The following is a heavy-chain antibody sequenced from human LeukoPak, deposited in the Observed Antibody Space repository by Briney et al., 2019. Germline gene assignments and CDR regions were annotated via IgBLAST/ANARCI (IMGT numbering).Heavy chain of an antibody. Sequence: GGSLRLSCAASGFTSDDYAMHWVRQAPGKGLEWVSGISWNSGSIGYADSVKGRFTISRDNAKNSLYLQMNSLRAEDTALYYCAKDSGGSPGGDYYYGMDVWGQGTTVTVSS. CDR2: ISWNSGSI. J-gene: IGHJ6*02. CDR1: GFTSDDYA. D-gene: IGHD2-15*01. CDR3: AKDSGGSPGGDYYYGMDV. V-gene: IGHV3-9*02.